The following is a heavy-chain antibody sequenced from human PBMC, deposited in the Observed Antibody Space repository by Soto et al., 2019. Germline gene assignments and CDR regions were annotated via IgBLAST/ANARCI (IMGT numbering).Heavy chain of an antibody. D-gene: IGHD2-15*01. CDR1: GYTFTSYA. CDR3: ARARGGSYANWFDP. J-gene: IGHJ5*02. CDR2: INAGNGNT. Sequence: ASVKVSCKASGYTFTSYAMHWVRQAPGQRLEWMGWINAGNGNTKYSQKFQGRVTITRDTSASTAYMELGSLRSEDTAVYYCARARGGSYANWFDPWGQGTLVTVSS. V-gene: IGHV1-3*01.